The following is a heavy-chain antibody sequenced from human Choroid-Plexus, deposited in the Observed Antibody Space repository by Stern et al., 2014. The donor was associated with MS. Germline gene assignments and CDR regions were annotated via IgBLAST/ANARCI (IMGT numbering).Heavy chain of an antibody. V-gene: IGHV3-7*01. J-gene: IGHJ6*02. CDR1: GFTFGNYW. CDR2: IKEDGTEK. Sequence: EVQLVESGGGLVQPGGSLTISCTAAGFTFGNYWMTWVRQAPGTGLEWVANIKEDGTEKNYVDYVKGRFTISRDNARNSLYLQMNSLRVEDTALYYCARVYNTIYGIVTQRGSGMDVWGQGTTVIVSS. CDR3: ARVYNTIYGIVTQRGSGMDV. D-gene: IGHD3-3*01.